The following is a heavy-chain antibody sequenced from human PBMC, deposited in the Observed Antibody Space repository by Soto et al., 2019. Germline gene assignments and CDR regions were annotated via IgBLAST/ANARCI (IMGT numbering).Heavy chain of an antibody. V-gene: IGHV3-21*01. CDR1: GFTFSSCS. CDR3: ARVPYGSGSAWYFDL. D-gene: IGHD6-19*01. Sequence: EVQLVESGGGLVQPGGSLRLSCAASGFTFSSCSMNWVRQAPGKGLEWVSSISGDSNYIYDADSVKGRFTISRDNAKNSLYLHINSLRAEDTAVYYCARVPYGSGSAWYFDLWGRGTLVTVSS. CDR2: ISGDSNYI. J-gene: IGHJ2*01.